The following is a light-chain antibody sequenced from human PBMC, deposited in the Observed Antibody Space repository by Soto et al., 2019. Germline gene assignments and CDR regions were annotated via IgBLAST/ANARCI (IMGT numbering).Light chain of an antibody. Sequence: QSVLTQPPSVSAAPGQKVTISCSGSSSNIGNNYVSWYQQLPGTAPKLLIYVNNKRPSGIPDRFSGSKSGTSATLGITGLQTGDEVDYYCGTWDSSLSAVVFGGGTKVTVL. CDR3: GTWDSSLSAVV. CDR1: SSNIGNNY. J-gene: IGLJ2*01. CDR2: VNN. V-gene: IGLV1-51*01.